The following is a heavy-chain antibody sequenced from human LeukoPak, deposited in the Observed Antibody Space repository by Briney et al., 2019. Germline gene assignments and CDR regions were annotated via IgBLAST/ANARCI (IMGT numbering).Heavy chain of an antibody. CDR2: ISGSGGST. CDR3: AKDPTGSDY. D-gene: IGHD3-10*01. J-gene: IGHJ4*02. V-gene: IGHV3-23*01. Sequence: GGSLRLSCAASGFIFTNYFMSWVRQAPGKGLEWVSAISGSGGSTYYADSVKGRFTISRDNSKNTLYLQMNSLRAEDTAVYYCAKDPTGSDYWGQGTLVTVSS. CDR1: GFIFTNYF.